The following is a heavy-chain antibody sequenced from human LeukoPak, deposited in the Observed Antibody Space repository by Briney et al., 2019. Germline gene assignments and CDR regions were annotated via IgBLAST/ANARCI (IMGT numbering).Heavy chain of an antibody. CDR3: ARGRLAARPNWFDP. CDR1: GGSFSGYY. D-gene: IGHD6-6*01. Sequence: PSETLSLTCAVYGGSFSGYYWSWIRQPPGKGLEWIGEIDHSGSTNYNPSLKSRVTISVDTSKNQFSLKLSSVTAADTAVYYCARGRLAARPNWFDPWGQGTLVTVFS. V-gene: IGHV4-34*01. CDR2: IDHSGST. J-gene: IGHJ5*02.